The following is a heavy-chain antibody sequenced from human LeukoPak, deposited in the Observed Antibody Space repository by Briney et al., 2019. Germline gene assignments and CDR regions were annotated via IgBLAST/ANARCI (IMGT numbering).Heavy chain of an antibody. CDR2: ISGSGGST. V-gene: IGHV3-23*01. D-gene: IGHD6-13*01. CDR3: AKYSGDPYIAAAGIFN. CDR1: GFTFSSYA. Sequence: GGSLRLSCAASGFTFSSYAMSWVRQAPGKGLEWVSAISGSGGSTYYADSVKGRFTISRDNSKNTLYLQMNSLRAEDTAVYYCAKYSGDPYIAAAGIFNWGQGTLVTVSS. J-gene: IGHJ4*02.